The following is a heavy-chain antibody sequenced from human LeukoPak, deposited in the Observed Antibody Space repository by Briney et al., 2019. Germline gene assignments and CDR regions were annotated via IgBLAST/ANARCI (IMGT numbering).Heavy chain of an antibody. D-gene: IGHD3-10*01. CDR2: IKQDGSEK. V-gene: IGHV3-7*01. CDR3: ARDGFGITRGSGSYYYYYYMDV. CDR1: GFTFSDYY. J-gene: IGHJ6*03. Sequence: GGSLRLSCAASGFTFSDYYMSWVRQAPGKGLEWVAHIKQDGSEKYYVDSVKGRFTISRDNAKNSLYLQMNSLRAEDTAVYYCARDGFGITRGSGSYYYYYYMDVWGKGTTVTISS.